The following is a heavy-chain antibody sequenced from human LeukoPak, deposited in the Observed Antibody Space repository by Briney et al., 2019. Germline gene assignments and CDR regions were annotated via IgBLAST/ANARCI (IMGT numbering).Heavy chain of an antibody. D-gene: IGHD1-26*01. V-gene: IGHV3-13*01. CDR1: GLTFSNYD. CDR3: TRGAEGFDP. J-gene: IGHJ5*02. CDR2: IGKAGDT. Sequence: GGSLRPSCAASGLTFSNYDMHWVRQAAGKGLEWVSGIGKAGDTYYVGSVRGRFTISRENGKNSLYLQMNSLRVGDTAVYYCTRGAEGFDPWGQGTLVTVSS.